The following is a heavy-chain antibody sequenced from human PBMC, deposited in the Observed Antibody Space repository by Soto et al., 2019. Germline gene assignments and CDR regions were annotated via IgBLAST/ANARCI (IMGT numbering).Heavy chain of an antibody. CDR3: ARGKRGITIFVAYYSRCMHF. V-gene: IGHV1-69*13. D-gene: IGHD3-3*01. Sequence: ASVKVSCKASGGTFSSYAISWVRQAPGQGLEWMGGIIPIFGTANYAQKFQGRVTITADESTSTAYMELSSLRSEDTAVYYCARGKRGITIFVAYYSRCMHFWCPGTTGTVSS. J-gene: IGHJ6*02. CDR2: IIPIFGTA. CDR1: GGTFSSYA.